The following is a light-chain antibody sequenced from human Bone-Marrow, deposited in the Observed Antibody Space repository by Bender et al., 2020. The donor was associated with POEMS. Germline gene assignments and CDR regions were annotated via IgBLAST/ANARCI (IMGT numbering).Light chain of an antibody. CDR3: LLSYDGGFWV. V-gene: IGLV7-46*01. CDR1: TGTVTSGHY. J-gene: IGLJ3*02. Sequence: QAVVTQEPSLTVSPGGTVTFTCGSSTGTVTSGHYAYWFQKKPGQAPTTLIYDTTKKRSWTPARFSGSLLGGKAALTLSGAQPEDESEYYCLLSYDGGFWVFGGGTKLTVL. CDR2: DTT.